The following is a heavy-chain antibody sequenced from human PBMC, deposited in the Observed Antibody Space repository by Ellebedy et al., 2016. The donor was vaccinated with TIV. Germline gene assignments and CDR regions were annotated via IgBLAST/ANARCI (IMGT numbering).Heavy chain of an antibody. D-gene: IGHD2-8*01. CDR2: ISSDGRNK. CDR3: ARPFLMVYAPCDC. J-gene: IGHJ4*02. V-gene: IGHV3-30*04. CDR1: GFTFSSYA. Sequence: GESLKISCAASGFTFSSYALHWVRQAPGKGLEWVAVISSDGRNKYYADSVKGRFTISRDNSKNTLYLQMNSLRAEDTAVYYCARPFLMVYAPCDCWGQGTLVTVSS.